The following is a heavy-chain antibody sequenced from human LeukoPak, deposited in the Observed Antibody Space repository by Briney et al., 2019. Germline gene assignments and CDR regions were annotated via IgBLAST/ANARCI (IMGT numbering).Heavy chain of an antibody. CDR3: ARIFGFSGYYGSYHFYGMDV. D-gene: IGHD3-22*01. CDR2: IYYSGST. CDR1: GGSISSGDYY. Sequence: PSQTLSLTCAVSGGSISSGDYYWSWIRQPPGKGLEWIGYIYYSGSTYYNPSLKSRVTISVDTSKDQFSLKLRSVTAADTAVYYCARIFGFSGYYGSYHFYGMDVWGLGTTVTVSS. J-gene: IGHJ6*02. V-gene: IGHV4-30-4*08.